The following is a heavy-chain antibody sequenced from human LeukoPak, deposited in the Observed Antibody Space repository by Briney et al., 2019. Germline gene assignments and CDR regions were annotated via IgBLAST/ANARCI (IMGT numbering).Heavy chain of an antibody. D-gene: IGHD3-22*01. V-gene: IGHV4-31*03. Sequence: SQTLSLTCTVSGGSISSGGYYWSWIRQHPGKGLEWIGYIYYSGSTYYNPSLKSRVTISVDTSKNQFSLKLSSVTAADTAVYYCARAMAYYYDSSGYYFDYWGQGILVTVSS. CDR2: IYYSGST. CDR3: ARAMAYYYDSSGYYFDY. J-gene: IGHJ4*02. CDR1: GGSISSGGYY.